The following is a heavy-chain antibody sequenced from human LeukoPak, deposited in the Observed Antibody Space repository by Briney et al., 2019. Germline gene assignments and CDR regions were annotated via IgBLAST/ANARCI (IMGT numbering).Heavy chain of an antibody. D-gene: IGHD3-22*01. V-gene: IGHV3-23*01. CDR3: ARGPYDNSGYRFDY. CDR1: GFTFSSYA. CDR2: ISGSGGGT. Sequence: GGSLRLSCAASGFTFSSYAMSWVRQAPGKGLEWVSAISGSGGGTYYADSVKGRFTISRDNSKNTLYLQMNSLRAEDTTVYYCARGPYDNSGYRFDYWGQGTLVTVSS. J-gene: IGHJ4*02.